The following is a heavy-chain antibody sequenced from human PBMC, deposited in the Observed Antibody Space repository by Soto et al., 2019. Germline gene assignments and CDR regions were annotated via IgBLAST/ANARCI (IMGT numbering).Heavy chain of an antibody. CDR1: GGSVTTSNYY. Sequence: QVQLQESGPGLVKPSETLSLTCTVSGGSVTTSNYYWNWIRQPPGKGLEWIGYISYSGTTKYNPSLESRVTISVDTSRNQFSLNLNSVTSADRALYYCARMQGLSDAIDIWGQGTMITVSS. CDR2: ISYSGTT. V-gene: IGHV4-61*01. J-gene: IGHJ3*02. D-gene: IGHD6-19*01. CDR3: ARMQGLSDAIDI.